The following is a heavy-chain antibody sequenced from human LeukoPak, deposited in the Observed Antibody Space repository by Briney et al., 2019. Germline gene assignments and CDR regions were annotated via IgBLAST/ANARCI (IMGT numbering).Heavy chain of an antibody. V-gene: IGHV1-46*01. CDR2: INPSGGST. D-gene: IGHD6-6*01. CDR3: ARLRGAARPSGPFDI. J-gene: IGHJ3*02. CDR1: GYTFTCYY. Sequence: ASVKVSCKASGYTFTCYYMHWVRQAPGQGLEWMGIINPSGGSTSYAQKFQGRVTMTRDTSTSTVYMELSSLRSEDTAVYYCARLRGAARPSGPFDIWGQGTMVTVSS.